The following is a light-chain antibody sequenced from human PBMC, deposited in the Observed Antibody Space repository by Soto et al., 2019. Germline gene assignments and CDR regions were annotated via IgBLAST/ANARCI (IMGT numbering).Light chain of an antibody. Sequence: QSALTQPASVSGSPGQSITISCTGTSSDIGGYDYVSWYQQHPGKAPKLMIYEVSNRPSGVSNRFSGSKSGNTASLTISGLQAEDEADDYCTSYTSSRTNVVFGTGSKVTVL. J-gene: IGLJ1*01. CDR1: SSDIGGYDY. CDR2: EVS. V-gene: IGLV2-14*01. CDR3: TSYTSSRTNVV.